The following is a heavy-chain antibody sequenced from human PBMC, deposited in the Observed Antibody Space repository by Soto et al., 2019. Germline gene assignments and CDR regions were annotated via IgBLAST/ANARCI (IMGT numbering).Heavy chain of an antibody. Sequence: EVQLVESGGGLVQPGGSLRLSCTASGFSFSTYSMNWVRQAPGKGLEWISYISSTRTVYYADSVKGRFTISRDNAKNSLYLQMNSLRVEDTAVYYCVRVVGTGRFDPWGQGTLVSVSS. J-gene: IGHJ5*02. V-gene: IGHV3-48*01. CDR3: VRVVGTGRFDP. CDR2: ISSTRTV. D-gene: IGHD1-1*01. CDR1: GFSFSTYS.